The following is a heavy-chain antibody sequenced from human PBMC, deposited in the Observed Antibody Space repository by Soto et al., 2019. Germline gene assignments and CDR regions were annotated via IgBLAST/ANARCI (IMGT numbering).Heavy chain of an antibody. V-gene: IGHV4-59*12. CDR3: ARGYGSGSLRLFDP. Sequence: PSATLSLTCTVSDGSISNFYWSWIRQPPGKGLEWIGYISSSGNTNYNPSLKSRVTISVDTSKNQFSLKLTSVTAADTAVYYCARGYGSGSLRLFDPWGQGTLVTISS. D-gene: IGHD3-10*01. J-gene: IGHJ5*02. CDR1: DGSISNFY. CDR2: ISSSGNT.